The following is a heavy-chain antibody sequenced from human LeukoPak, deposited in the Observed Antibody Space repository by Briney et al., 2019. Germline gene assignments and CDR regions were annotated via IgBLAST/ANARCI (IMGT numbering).Heavy chain of an antibody. CDR1: GGSFSGYF. V-gene: IGHV4-34*01. D-gene: IGHD2-2*01. J-gene: IGHJ6*02. CDR2: INHSGRT. CDR3: ARDVVVVPAAIHYGMDV. Sequence: SETLSLTCAVYGGSFSGYFLGWIRQPPGKGLEWIGEINHSGRTYYNPSLKSRVTISVDTSKNQFSLNLSSVTAADTAVYYCARDVVVVPAAIHYGMDVWGQGTTVTVSS.